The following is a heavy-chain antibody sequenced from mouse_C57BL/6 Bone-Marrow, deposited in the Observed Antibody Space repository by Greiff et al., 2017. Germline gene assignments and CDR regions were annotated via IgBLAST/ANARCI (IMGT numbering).Heavy chain of an antibody. CDR3: ARSKNWDSWFAY. Sequence: QVQLQQSGAELVRPGTSVKVSCKASGYAFTNYLIEGVKQRPGQGLEWIGVINPGSGGTNYNEKFKGKATLPADKSSSTAYMQLNSLTSEDSAVYFGARSKNWDSWFAYWGQGTLVTVSA. V-gene: IGHV1-54*01. D-gene: IGHD4-1*01. CDR1: GYAFTNYL. J-gene: IGHJ3*01. CDR2: INPGSGGT.